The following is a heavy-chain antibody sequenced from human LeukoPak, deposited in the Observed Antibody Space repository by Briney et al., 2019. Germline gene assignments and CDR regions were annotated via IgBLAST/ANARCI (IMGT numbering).Heavy chain of an antibody. Sequence: GGSLRLSCAASGFTLNDYYMSWIRQAPGKGLEWVSDIGSSDNIRSYADSLKGRFTISRDIATNSLFLQMNSLRAEDTAVYYCAREIVAGTFDSWGQGALVTVSS. V-gene: IGHV3-11*01. J-gene: IGHJ4*02. CDR1: GFTLNDYY. CDR3: AREIVAGTFDS. D-gene: IGHD6-19*01. CDR2: IGSSDNIR.